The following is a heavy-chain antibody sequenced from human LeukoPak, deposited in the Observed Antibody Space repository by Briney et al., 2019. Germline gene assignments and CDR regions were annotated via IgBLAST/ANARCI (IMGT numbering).Heavy chain of an antibody. CDR3: AKGVRATGPFFDY. CDR2: ISWNSGSI. Sequence: GGSLRLSCAASGFTFDDYAMHWVRQAPGKGLEWVSGISWNSGSIGYADSVKGRFTISRDNAKNSLYLQMNSLRAEDTALYYCAKGVRATGPFFDYWGQGTLVTVSS. D-gene: IGHD3-10*01. J-gene: IGHJ4*02. CDR1: GFTFDDYA. V-gene: IGHV3-9*01.